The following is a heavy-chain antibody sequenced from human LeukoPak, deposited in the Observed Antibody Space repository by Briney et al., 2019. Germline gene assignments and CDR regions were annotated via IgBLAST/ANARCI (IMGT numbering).Heavy chain of an antibody. Sequence: PGGSLRLSCTASGFTFSTYSMNWVRQAPGKRLEWVAIIKQDGSERYYVDSVKGRFTISRDNAKNSLYLQMNSLRAEDTAVYYCARVFSGSYHFDYWGQGTLVTVSS. V-gene: IGHV3-7*05. J-gene: IGHJ4*02. CDR1: GFTFSTYS. D-gene: IGHD1-26*01. CDR2: IKQDGSER. CDR3: ARVFSGSYHFDY.